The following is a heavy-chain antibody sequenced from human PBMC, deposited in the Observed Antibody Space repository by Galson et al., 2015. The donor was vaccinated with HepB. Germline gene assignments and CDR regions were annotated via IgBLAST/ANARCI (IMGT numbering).Heavy chain of an antibody. Sequence: SLRLSCAASGFTFGSYWMAWVRQAPGKGLEWVASIKRDGNEKYYMESLKERFSISRDNARNSVSLQMSGLRVEDTAVYYCARGTQSSYYDDSGYYGVGAFDIWGQGTLVPVSS. J-gene: IGHJ3*02. CDR3: ARGTQSSYYDDSGYYGVGAFDI. V-gene: IGHV3-7*03. CDR2: IKRDGNEK. D-gene: IGHD3-22*01. CDR1: GFTFGSYW.